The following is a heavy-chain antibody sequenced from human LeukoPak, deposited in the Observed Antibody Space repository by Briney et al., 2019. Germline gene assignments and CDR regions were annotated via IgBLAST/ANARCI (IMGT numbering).Heavy chain of an antibody. CDR2: IYTGGST. V-gene: IGHV3-66*01. D-gene: IGHD3-22*01. J-gene: IGHJ3*02. CDR3: AKDRGYHYDSSGYYRMDAFDI. CDR1: GFTVSHNY. Sequence: GGSLRLSCAASGFTVSHNYMSWVRQAPGKGLEWVSVIYTGGSTYYADSVKGRFTISRDNAKNSLYLQMNSLRAEDTAVYYCAKDRGYHYDSSGYYRMDAFDIWGQGTMVTVSS.